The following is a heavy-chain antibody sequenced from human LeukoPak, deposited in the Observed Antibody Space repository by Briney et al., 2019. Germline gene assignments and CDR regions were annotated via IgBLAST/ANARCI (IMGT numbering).Heavy chain of an antibody. V-gene: IGHV4-4*07. D-gene: IGHD3-22*01. CDR2: IYTSGST. J-gene: IGHJ4*02. CDR3: ARHYDSSGYFGPLFDY. CDR1: GGSISSYY. Sequence: SETLSLTCTVSGGSISSYYWSWIRQPAGKGLEWIGRIYTSGSTNYNPSLKSRVTMSVDTSKNQFSLKLSSVTAADTAVYHCARHYDSSGYFGPLFDYWGQGTLVTVSS.